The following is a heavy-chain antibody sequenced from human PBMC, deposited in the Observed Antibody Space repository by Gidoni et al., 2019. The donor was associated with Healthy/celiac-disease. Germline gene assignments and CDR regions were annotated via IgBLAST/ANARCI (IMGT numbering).Heavy chain of an antibody. CDR3: ARELVKGWELLLGNEGFDY. CDR1: GYTFTSYY. CDR2: INPSGGST. V-gene: IGHV1-46*01. J-gene: IGHJ4*02. Sequence: QVQLVQSGAEVKKPGASVKVSCKASGYTFTSYYMHWVRQAPGQGLEWMGIINPSGGSTSYAQKFQGRVTMTRDTSTSTVYMELSSLRSEDTAVYYCARELVKGWELLLGNEGFDYWGQGTLVTVSS. D-gene: IGHD1-26*01.